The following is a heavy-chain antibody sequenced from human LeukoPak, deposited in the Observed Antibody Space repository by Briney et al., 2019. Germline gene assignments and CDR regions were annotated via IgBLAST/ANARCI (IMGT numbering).Heavy chain of an antibody. CDR1: GFTFSSYS. J-gene: IGHJ5*02. Sequence: GGSLRLSCAASGFTFSSYSMNWVRQAPGKGLEWVSYISSSSSTIYYADSVKGRFTISRDNAKNSLYLQMNSLRAEDTAVYYCAKDLFDSSGYHPWGQGTLVTVSS. V-gene: IGHV3-48*01. D-gene: IGHD3-22*01. CDR3: AKDLFDSSGYHP. CDR2: ISSSSSTI.